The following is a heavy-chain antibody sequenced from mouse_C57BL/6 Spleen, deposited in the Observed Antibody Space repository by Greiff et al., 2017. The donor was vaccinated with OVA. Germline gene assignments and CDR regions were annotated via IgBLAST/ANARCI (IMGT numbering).Heavy chain of an antibody. CDR3: ASYYSFAY. Sequence: QVQLQQSGPELVKPGASVKISCKASGYSFTSYYINWVKQRPGQGLEWIGWIYPGSGNTTYNEKLKGKAPLTADTSYSTAYMQLSSLTSEDSAVYYCASYYSFAYWGQGTLVTVSA. D-gene: IGHD1-1*01. CDR2: IYPGSGNT. CDR1: GYSFTSYY. V-gene: IGHV1-66*01. J-gene: IGHJ3*01.